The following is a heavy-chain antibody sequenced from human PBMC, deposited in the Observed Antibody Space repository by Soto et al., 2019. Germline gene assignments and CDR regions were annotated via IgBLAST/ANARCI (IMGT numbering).Heavy chain of an antibody. Sequence: QVQLVESGGGLVKPGGSLRLSCAASGFTFSDYYMSWIRQAPGKGLEWVSYISSSGNTIYYADSVKGRFTISRDNAKKSLYLQMNSLGVEDSAVYYGASFASSAWCGDYHYGMAVRGQGTTVTVYS. J-gene: IGHJ6*02. CDR2: ISSSGNTI. CDR3: ASFASSAWCGDYHYGMAV. V-gene: IGHV3-11*01. CDR1: GFTFSDYY. D-gene: IGHD6-19*01.